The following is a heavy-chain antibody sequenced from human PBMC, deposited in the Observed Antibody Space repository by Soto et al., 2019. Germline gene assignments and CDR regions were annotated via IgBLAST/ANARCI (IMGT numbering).Heavy chain of an antibody. CDR2: IIPIFGTT. CDR1: GGSFSSDA. Sequence: SVKVSCKASGGSFSSDAISRVRQAPGQGLEWVGGIIPIFGTTKYAQKVQGRVTIIADTSTTTAYLELSSLRSEDTAIYYCARDPGRSSNRWRVRQVADGDYYVMDVWGQGTTVTVSS. V-gene: IGHV1-69*06. J-gene: IGHJ6*02. D-gene: IGHD2-2*01. CDR3: ARDPGRSSNRWRVRQVADGDYYVMDV.